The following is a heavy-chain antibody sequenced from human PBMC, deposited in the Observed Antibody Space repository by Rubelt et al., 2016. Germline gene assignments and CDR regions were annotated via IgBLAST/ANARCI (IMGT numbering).Heavy chain of an antibody. Sequence: QVQLVQSGAEVKKPGASVKVSCKASGYTFTSYAMHWVRQAPGQRLAWMGWINAGNGNTKYSQKFQGRVTITRETSASTACMGLSSLRSEDTAVYYCARVIWGSGWSNNWFDPWGQGTLVTVSS. CDR1: GYTFTSYA. CDR3: ARVIWGSGWSNNWFDP. D-gene: IGHD6-19*01. J-gene: IGHJ5*02. V-gene: IGHV1-3*01. CDR2: INAGNGNT.